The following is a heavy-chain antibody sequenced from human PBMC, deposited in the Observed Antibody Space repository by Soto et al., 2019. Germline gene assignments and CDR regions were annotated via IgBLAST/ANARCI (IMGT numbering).Heavy chain of an antibody. J-gene: IGHJ2*01. V-gene: IGHV4-59*01. Sequence: QVQLRESGPGLVKSSETLSLTCTVSGASIRSYYWSWIRQPLGKGLEWIGYIYYSGGTNYNPSLKSRVTISLDTSKSQFSLKLSSVTAADTAVYYCARPWTTRNYGNSYFDLWGRGTLVTVSS. CDR1: GASIRSYY. D-gene: IGHD3-10*01. CDR3: ARPWTTRNYGNSYFDL. CDR2: IYYSGGT.